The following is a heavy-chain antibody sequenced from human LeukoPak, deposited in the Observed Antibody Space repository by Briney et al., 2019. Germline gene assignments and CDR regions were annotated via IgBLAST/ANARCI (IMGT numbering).Heavy chain of an antibody. CDR2: IKQDGSEK. V-gene: IGHV3-7*01. Sequence: GGSLRLSCAASGFTFSSYWMSWVRQAPGKGLEWVANIKQDGSEKYYVDSVKGRFTISRDNAKNSLYLQMNSLRAEDTAVYYCARVRRSPYYYYMDVWGKGTTVTISS. CDR3: ARVRRSPYYYYMDV. CDR1: GFTFSSYW. J-gene: IGHJ6*03.